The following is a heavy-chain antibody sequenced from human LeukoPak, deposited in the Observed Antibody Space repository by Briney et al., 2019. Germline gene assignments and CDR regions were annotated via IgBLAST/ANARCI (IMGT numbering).Heavy chain of an antibody. CDR1: GFTVSSNY. CDR3: ASAVVVTPWLDY. V-gene: IGHV3-66*01. CDR2: IYSGGST. Sequence: GGSLRLSCAASGFTVSSNYMSWVRQAPRKGLGWGSVIYSGGSTHYADSVKGRFTISRDKSKNTRYLQMNSLRAQDTPGYYCASAVVVTPWLDYWGEGTLVTVSS. J-gene: IGHJ4*02. D-gene: IGHD2-21*02.